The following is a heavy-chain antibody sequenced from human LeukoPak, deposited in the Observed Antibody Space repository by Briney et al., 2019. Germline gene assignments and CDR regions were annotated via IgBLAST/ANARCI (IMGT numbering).Heavy chain of an antibody. CDR1: GYTFTSYG. CDR3: ARGGSSLYSGYEETTVTTGNWFDP. Sequence: ASVKVSCKASGYTFTSYGISWVRQAPGQGLEWMGWISAYNGNTNYAQKLQGRVTMTTDTSTSTAYMELRSLRSDDTAVYYCARGGSSLYSGYEETTVTTGNWFDPWGQGTLVTVSS. J-gene: IGHJ5*02. CDR2: ISAYNGNT. V-gene: IGHV1-18*01. D-gene: IGHD4-17*01.